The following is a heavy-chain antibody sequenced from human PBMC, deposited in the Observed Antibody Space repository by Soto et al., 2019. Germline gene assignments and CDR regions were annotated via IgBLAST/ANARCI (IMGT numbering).Heavy chain of an antibody. J-gene: IGHJ4*02. D-gene: IGHD3-22*01. CDR2: IYPGDSDT. CDR3: ARLDLDYYDSSGLDY. V-gene: IGHV5-51*01. Sequence: HGESLKISCKGSGYSFTSYWIGWVRQMPGKGLEWMGIIYPGDSDTRYSPSFQGQVTISADKSISTAYLQWSSLKASDTAMYYCARLDLDYYDSSGLDYWGQGTLVTVSS. CDR1: GYSFTSYW.